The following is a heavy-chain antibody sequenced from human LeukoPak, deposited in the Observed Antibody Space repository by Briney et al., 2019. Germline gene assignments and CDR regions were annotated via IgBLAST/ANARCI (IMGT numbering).Heavy chain of an antibody. V-gene: IGHV3-21*01. D-gene: IGHD3-10*01. CDR1: GFTFSTYA. CDR2: ISGSSDYI. J-gene: IGHJ4*02. Sequence: RGSLRLSCAASGFTFSTYAMNWVRQAPGKRLEWVSSISGSSDYIYYADSVEGRFTISRDDAKNSLYLQMNSLRAEYTAVYYRARYYGSGSPPFDYWRQGTLITVSS. CDR3: ARYYGSGSPPFDY.